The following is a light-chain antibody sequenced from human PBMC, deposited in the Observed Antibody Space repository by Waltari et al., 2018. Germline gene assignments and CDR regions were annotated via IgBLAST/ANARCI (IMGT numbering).Light chain of an antibody. V-gene: IGLV2-14*01. CDR1: SSDVGGYNY. CDR3: NSYTTSSTWV. J-gene: IGLJ3*02. CDR2: EVS. Sequence: QSALTQPASVSGSPGQSITISCTGTSSDVGGYNYVSWYQQHPGKAPNLMIYEVSNRPSGGSNRFSGSKSGNTASLTISGRQAEDEADYYCNSYTTSSTWVFGGGTKLTVL.